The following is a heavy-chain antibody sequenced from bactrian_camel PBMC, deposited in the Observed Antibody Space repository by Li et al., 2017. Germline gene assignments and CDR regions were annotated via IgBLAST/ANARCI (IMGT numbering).Heavy chain of an antibody. J-gene: IGHJ4*01. V-gene: IGHV3S53*01. Sequence: HVQLVESGGGSVQAGGSLRLSCVFSGNPMYCMGWFRQAPGREREGVAAIDRDGSTNYAESVKGRFTTSKDTDKNMLSLQLNDLKTEDTGMYYCARVKRGLTDFQRLGIAPPLGPGTQVTVS. CDR2: IDRDGST. D-gene: IGHD8*01. CDR1: GNPMYC.